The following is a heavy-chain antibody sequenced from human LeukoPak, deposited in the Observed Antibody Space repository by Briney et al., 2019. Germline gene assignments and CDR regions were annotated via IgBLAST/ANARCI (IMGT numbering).Heavy chain of an antibody. CDR3: ARESLEMATNAFDI. V-gene: IGHV1-46*01. Sequence: ASVKVSCKASGYTFTGYYMHWVRQAPGQGFEWMGWINPPSGTTTYAQKFQGRVTLTRDTATSTVYMELSSLRSEDTAFYYCARESLEMATNAFDIWGQGTMVTVSS. D-gene: IGHD5-24*01. J-gene: IGHJ3*02. CDR1: GYTFTGYY. CDR2: INPPSGTT.